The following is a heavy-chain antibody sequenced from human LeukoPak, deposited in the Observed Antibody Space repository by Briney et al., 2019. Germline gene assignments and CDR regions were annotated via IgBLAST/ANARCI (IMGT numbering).Heavy chain of an antibody. J-gene: IGHJ4*02. Sequence: PGGSLRLSCVGSGFTFSSYAMDWVRQAPGKGLQWVAATSYGSDYMDYADSVKGRFTISRDTSENTVYLQMNSLRAEDTAVYYCAKGFSTLWVNYFDDWGQGTPVTVSS. CDR2: TSYGSDYM. CDR1: GFTFSSYA. CDR3: AKGFSTLWVNYFDD. V-gene: IGHV3-21*01. D-gene: IGHD2-21*01.